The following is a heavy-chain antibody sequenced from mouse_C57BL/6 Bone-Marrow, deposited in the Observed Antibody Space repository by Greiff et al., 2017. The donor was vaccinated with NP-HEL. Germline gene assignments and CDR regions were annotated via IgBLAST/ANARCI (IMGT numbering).Heavy chain of an antibody. CDR2: ISSGGSYN. V-gene: IGHV5-6*02. D-gene: IGHD1-1*01. CDR1: GFTFSSYG. J-gene: IGHJ2*01. CDR3: ARRGTTVVALYYGYPYYFDY. Sequence: EVRLVESGGDLVKPGGSLKLSCAASGFTFSSYGMSWVRQTPDKRLEWVATISSGGSYNYYPDSVKGRFTIARDNSKNTLYLQMSSLKSEDTAMYYCARRGTTVVALYYGYPYYFDYWGQGTTLTVSS.